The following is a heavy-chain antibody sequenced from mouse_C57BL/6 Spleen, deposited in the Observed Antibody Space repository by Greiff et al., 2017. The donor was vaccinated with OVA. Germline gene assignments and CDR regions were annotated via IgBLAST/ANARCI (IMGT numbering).Heavy chain of an antibody. V-gene: IGHV1-50*01. CDR2: IDPSDSYT. Sequence: QVQLQQPGAELVKPGASVKLSCKASGYTFTSYWMQWVKQRPGPGLEWIGEIDPSDSYTNYNQKFKGKATLTVDTSSSTAYMQLSSLTSEDSAVYYCARYYGSTYPYLDYWGQGTTLTVSS. CDR3: ARYYGSTYPYLDY. J-gene: IGHJ2*01. D-gene: IGHD1-1*01. CDR1: GYTFTSYW.